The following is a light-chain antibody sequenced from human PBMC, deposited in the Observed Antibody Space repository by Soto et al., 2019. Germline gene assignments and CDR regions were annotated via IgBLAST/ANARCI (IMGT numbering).Light chain of an antibody. V-gene: IGKV1-5*03. J-gene: IGKJ1*01. CDR1: QSINGG. Sequence: DIQLTQSPSTLSASVGDRVTITCRASQSINGGLAWYQQKPGQAPNLLIYKASTLESGVPSRFSGSGSGTEFTLTVSSLQPDDFATYYCQQYHNFPRTFGQGTKVEI. CDR3: QQYHNFPRT. CDR2: KAS.